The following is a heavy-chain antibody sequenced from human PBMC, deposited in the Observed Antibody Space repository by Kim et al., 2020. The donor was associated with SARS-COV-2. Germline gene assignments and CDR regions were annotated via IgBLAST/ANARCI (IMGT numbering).Heavy chain of an antibody. CDR2: ISGNGIST. D-gene: IGHD6-13*01. CDR1: GFTFNSYA. CDR3: AKDPPAGYRSSYSRAEYFQH. J-gene: IGHJ1*01. Sequence: GGSLRLSCAASGFTFNSYAMNWVRQAPGKGLEWVSGISGNGISTYYADSVKGRFTISRDNSKNTLYLQLNSLRAEDPAIYYCAKDPPAGYRSSYSRAEYFQHWGQGTLVTVSS. V-gene: IGHV3-23*01.